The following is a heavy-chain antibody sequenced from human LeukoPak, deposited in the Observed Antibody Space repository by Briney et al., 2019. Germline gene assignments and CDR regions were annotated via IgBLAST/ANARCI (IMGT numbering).Heavy chain of an antibody. CDR1: GFTFDDYA. CDR2: ISWNSGSI. J-gene: IGHJ3*02. Sequence: GGSLRLSCAASGFTFDDYAMHWVRQAPGKGLEWVSGISWNSGSIGYADSVKGRFTISRDNAKNSLYLQMNSLRAEDTAVYYCARENRYSYALDAFDIWGQGTMVTVSS. V-gene: IGHV3-9*01. D-gene: IGHD5-18*01. CDR3: ARENRYSYALDAFDI.